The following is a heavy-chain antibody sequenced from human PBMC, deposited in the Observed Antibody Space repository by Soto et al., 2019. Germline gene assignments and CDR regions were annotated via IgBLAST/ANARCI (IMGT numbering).Heavy chain of an antibody. CDR3: ARGMKLGSGYDYQYYFDY. D-gene: IGHD5-12*01. CDR2: IKQDGSEK. J-gene: IGHJ4*02. CDR1: GFTFSNYA. Sequence: PGGSLRLSCAASGFTFSNYAMSWVRQAPGKGLEWVANIKQDGSEKYYVDSVKGRFTISRDNAKNSLYLQMNSLRAEDTAVYYCARGMKLGSGYDYQYYFDYWGQGTLVTVSS. V-gene: IGHV3-7*03.